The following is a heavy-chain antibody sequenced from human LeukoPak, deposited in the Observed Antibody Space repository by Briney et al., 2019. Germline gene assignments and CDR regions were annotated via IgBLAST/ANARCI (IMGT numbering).Heavy chain of an antibody. V-gene: IGHV4-59*01. J-gene: IGHJ4*02. Sequence: SETLSLTCTVSGGSISSYYRSWIRQPPGKGLEWIGYIYYSGSTNYNPSLKSRVTISVDTSKNQFSLKLSSVTAADTAGYYCARDGGGYSGYDFDYWGQGTLVTVSS. CDR1: GGSISSYY. CDR3: ARDGGGYSGYDFDY. CDR2: IYYSGST. D-gene: IGHD5-12*01.